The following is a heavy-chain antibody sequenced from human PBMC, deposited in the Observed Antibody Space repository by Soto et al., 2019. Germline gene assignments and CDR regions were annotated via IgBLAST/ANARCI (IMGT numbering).Heavy chain of an antibody. CDR3: ARRQFLAFDI. J-gene: IGHJ3*02. V-gene: IGHV4-39*01. D-gene: IGHD2-21*01. CDR1: GASISSSGYY. Sequence: QLQLQESGPGLVKPSETLSLTCPVSGASISSSGYYWGWIRQPPGKGLEWIGNIFYGGNTYYNPYLKSRITMSVDTSKNQFSLKLSSVTAADTAVYYCARRQFLAFDIWGQGTLVTVSS. CDR2: IFYGGNT.